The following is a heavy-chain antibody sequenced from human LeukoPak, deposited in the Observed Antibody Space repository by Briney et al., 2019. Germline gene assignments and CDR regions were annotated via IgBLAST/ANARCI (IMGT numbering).Heavy chain of an antibody. CDR2: IYNSGST. J-gene: IGHJ4*02. CDR3: ARGGVNYRLWYYFDY. Sequence: SETLSLTCTVSGGSISSSSSYWGWIRQPPGKGLEWIGYIYNSGSTNYNPSLKSRLTISVDTSKNQFSLKLSSVTAADTAVYYCARGGVNYRLWYYFDYWGRGTLVTVSS. D-gene: IGHD4-11*01. V-gene: IGHV4-61*05. CDR1: GGSISSSSSY.